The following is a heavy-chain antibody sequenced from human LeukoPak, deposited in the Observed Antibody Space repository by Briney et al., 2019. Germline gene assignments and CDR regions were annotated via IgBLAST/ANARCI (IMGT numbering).Heavy chain of an antibody. V-gene: IGHV4-31*03. CDR2: IYYSGST. CDR3: ARAVTWDIIVVVAATLYMDV. J-gene: IGHJ6*02. Sequence: SETLSLTCTVSGGSISSSSYYWSWIRQHPGKGLEWIGYIYYSGSTYYNPSLKSRITISVDTSKNQFSLKLTSVTAADTAVYYCARAVTWDIIVVVAATLYMDVWGQGTTVTVSS. D-gene: IGHD2-15*01. CDR1: GGSISSSSYY.